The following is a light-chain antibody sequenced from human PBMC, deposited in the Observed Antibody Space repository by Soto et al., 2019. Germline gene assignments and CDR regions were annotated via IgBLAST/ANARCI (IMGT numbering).Light chain of an antibody. J-gene: IGLJ2*01. CDR1: SSDVGGYNY. CDR3: SSYTISSTVV. V-gene: IGLV2-14*03. Sequence: QSALTQPASVSGSPGQSITMSCTGTSSDVGGYNYVSWYQQHPGKAPKLMIYEVSNRPSGVSNRFSGSKSGNTASLTISGLQAEDEPDYYCSSYTISSTVVFGGGTKLTVL. CDR2: EVS.